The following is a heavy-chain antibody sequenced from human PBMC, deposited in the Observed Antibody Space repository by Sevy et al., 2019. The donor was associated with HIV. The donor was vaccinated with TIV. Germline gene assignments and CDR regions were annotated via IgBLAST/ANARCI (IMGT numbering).Heavy chain of an antibody. J-gene: IGHJ6*02. Sequence: GGSLRLSCAASGFTFSSFFMSWVRQAPGKGLEWVANIKKDGSEKYYVDSVKGRFTISRDNARNSVYLQMNGLRAEDTGVYYCARDLTAPYYYYGMDVWGQGTMVTVSS. V-gene: IGHV3-7*01. CDR2: IKKDGSEK. CDR1: GFTFSSFF. CDR3: ARDLTAPYYYYGMDV. D-gene: IGHD1-20*01.